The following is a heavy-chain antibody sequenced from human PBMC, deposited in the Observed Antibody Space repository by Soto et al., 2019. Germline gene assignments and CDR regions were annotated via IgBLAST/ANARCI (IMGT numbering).Heavy chain of an antibody. V-gene: IGHV3-23*01. Sequence: GGSLRLSSAASGFTFSGYSVSWVRQAPGKGLEWVSGISGSGGSTYYADSVEGRFTISRDNSKNALYLQMNSLRAEDTAVYYCAKDRINYYDSSGYSVLAYWGRGTLVTVSS. CDR1: GFTFSGYS. J-gene: IGHJ4*02. CDR2: ISGSGGST. D-gene: IGHD3-22*01. CDR3: AKDRINYYDSSGYSVLAY.